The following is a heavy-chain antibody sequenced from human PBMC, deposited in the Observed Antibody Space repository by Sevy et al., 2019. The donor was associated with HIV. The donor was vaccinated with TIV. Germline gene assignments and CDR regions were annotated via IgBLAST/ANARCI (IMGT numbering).Heavy chain of an antibody. V-gene: IGHV3-30-3*01. CDR3: ARDQVEDYGSGSYSFDY. Sequence: GSLRLSCAASGFTFSSYAMHWVRQAPGKGLEWVAVISYDGSNKYYADSVKGRFTISRDNSKNTLYLQMNSLRAEDTAVYYCARDQVEDYGSGSYSFDYWGQGTLVTVSS. CDR1: GFTFSSYA. CDR2: ISYDGSNK. J-gene: IGHJ4*02. D-gene: IGHD3-10*01.